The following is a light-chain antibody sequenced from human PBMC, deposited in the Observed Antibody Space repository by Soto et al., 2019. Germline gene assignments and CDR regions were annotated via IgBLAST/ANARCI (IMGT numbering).Light chain of an antibody. CDR3: SSYTNSSIV. J-gene: IGLJ1*01. V-gene: IGLV2-14*01. Sequence: QSALTQPASVSGSPGQSITISCTGTSSDVGGYNYVSWYQRRPGKAPKLMIYDVSNRPSGVSNRFSGSKSGNTASLTISGLQAEDVADYYCSSYTNSSIVFGTGTKLTVL. CDR2: DVS. CDR1: SSDVGGYNY.